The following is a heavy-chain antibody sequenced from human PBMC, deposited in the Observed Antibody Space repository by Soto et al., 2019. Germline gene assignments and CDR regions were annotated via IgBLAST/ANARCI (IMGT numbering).Heavy chain of an antibody. CDR3: ARDLGGPDY. CDR1: GVSLSPYL. V-gene: IGHV3-74*03. CDR2: LSSDGFGA. Sequence: GGSLRLSCAASGVSLSPYLMHWVRQVPGRGLEWVARLSSDGFGAAYADSVKGRFFLSRDIARNTLSLQMNSLRADDTAVYYCARDLGGPDYWGRGTSVTVSS. D-gene: IGHD3-16*01. J-gene: IGHJ4*02.